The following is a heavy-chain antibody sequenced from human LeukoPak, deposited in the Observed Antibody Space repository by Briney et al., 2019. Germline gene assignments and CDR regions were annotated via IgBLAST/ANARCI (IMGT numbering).Heavy chain of an antibody. J-gene: IGHJ4*02. V-gene: IGHV1-69*13. CDR1: GGTFSSYA. Sequence: ASVKVSCKASGGTFSSYAISWVRQAPGQGLEWMGGIIPIFGTANYAQKFQGRVTITADESTSTAYMELSGLRSEDTAVYYCARGYCSSTSCYSRQAHYFDYWGQGTLVTVSS. D-gene: IGHD2-2*02. CDR2: IIPIFGTA. CDR3: ARGYCSSTSCYSRQAHYFDY.